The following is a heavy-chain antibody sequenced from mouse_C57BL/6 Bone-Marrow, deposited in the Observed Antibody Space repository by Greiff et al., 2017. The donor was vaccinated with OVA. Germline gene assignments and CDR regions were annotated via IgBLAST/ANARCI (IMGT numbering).Heavy chain of an antibody. J-gene: IGHJ1*03. CDR2: INPGSGGT. CDR3: ARRRYFDV. V-gene: IGHV1-54*01. CDR1: GYAFTNYL. Sequence: QVQLQQSGAELVRPGTSVKVSCKASGYAFTNYLIEWVKQRPGQGLEWIGVINPGSGGTNYNEKFKGKATLTADKSSITAYMQLRSLTSEDSAVYFCARRRYFDVWGTGTTVTVSS.